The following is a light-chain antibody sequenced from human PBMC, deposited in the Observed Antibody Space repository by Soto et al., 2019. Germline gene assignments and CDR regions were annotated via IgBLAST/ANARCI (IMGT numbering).Light chain of an antibody. V-gene: IGLV2-8*01. J-gene: IGLJ1*01. Sequence: QSVLTRPPSASGSPGQSVTISCTGTSSDIGAYNYVSWYQQHPGKAPKLMIYEVNKRPSGVPDRFSGSKSGNTASLTVSGLQAEDETDYYCSSYAGSNTYVFGTGTKVT. CDR1: SSDIGAYNY. CDR3: SSYAGSNTYV. CDR2: EVN.